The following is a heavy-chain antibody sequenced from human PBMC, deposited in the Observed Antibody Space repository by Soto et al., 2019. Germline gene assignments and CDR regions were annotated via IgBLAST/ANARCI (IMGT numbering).Heavy chain of an antibody. CDR2: TNPSGSST. CDR3: AYGDYYGGFDY. D-gene: IGHD4-17*01. V-gene: IGHV1-46*01. Sequence: ASVKVSCKASGYTFTSYYMHWVRQAPGQGLEWMGITNPSGSSTSYAQKFQGRVTMTRDTSTSTVYMELSSLRSEDTAVYYCAYGDYYGGFDYWGQGTLVTVSS. J-gene: IGHJ4*02. CDR1: GYTFTSYY.